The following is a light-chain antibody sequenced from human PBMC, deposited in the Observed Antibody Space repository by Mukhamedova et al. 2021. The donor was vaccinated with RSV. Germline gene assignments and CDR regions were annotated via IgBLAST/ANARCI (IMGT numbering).Light chain of an antibody. CDR2: GAS. J-gene: IGKJ1*01. CDR3: QQYGSSPPWT. V-gene: IGKV3-20*01. Sequence: RATLSCRASQSVSSSYLAWYQQKPGQAPRLLIYGASSRATGIPDRFSGSGSGTDFTLTISRLEPEDFAVYYCQQYGSSPPWTFG. CDR1: QSVSSSY.